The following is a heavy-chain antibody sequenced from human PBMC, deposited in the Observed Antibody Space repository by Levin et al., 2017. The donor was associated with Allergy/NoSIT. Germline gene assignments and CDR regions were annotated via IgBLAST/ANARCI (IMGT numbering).Heavy chain of an antibody. CDR2: ISGSGGST. CDR1: GFTFSSYA. V-gene: IGHV3-23*01. Sequence: GESLKISCAASGFTFSSYAMSWVRQAPGKGLEWVSAISGSGGSTYYADSVKGRFTISRDNSKNTLYLQMNSLRAEDTAVYYCAKGGLQEDYWGQGTLVTVSS. J-gene: IGHJ4*02. CDR3: AKGGLQEDY. D-gene: IGHD5-24*01.